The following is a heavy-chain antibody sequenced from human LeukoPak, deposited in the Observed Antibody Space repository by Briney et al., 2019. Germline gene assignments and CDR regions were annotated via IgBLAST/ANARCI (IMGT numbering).Heavy chain of an antibody. CDR3: SREPSGWHSMDY. CDR1: EFSFSSYW. CDR2: ISPDGSSA. J-gene: IGHJ4*02. Sequence: PGGSLRLSCAASEFSFSSYWMHWVRQAPGKGLVWVSRISPDGSSASYADSVRGRFTISRDNAKNTLYLQMKSLRAEETAVYYCSREPSGWHSMDYWGQGNLVTVSS. V-gene: IGHV3-74*01. D-gene: IGHD6-19*01.